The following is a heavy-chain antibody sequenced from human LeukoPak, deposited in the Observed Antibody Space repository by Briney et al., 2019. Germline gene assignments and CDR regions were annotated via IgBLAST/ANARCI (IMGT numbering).Heavy chain of an antibody. CDR3: AKDSRPILTGYYKESSHFDD. CDR1: GLSVSNNY. CDR2: ISGSGGST. J-gene: IGHJ4*02. Sequence: GGSLRLSCAASGLSVSNNYMTWVRQAPGKGLEWVSGISGSGGSTYNADSVKGRFTMSRDNSKNVLYLQMNSLRVEDTAVYYCAKDSRPILTGYYKESSHFDDWGQGTLVTVSS. D-gene: IGHD3-9*01. V-gene: IGHV3-23*01.